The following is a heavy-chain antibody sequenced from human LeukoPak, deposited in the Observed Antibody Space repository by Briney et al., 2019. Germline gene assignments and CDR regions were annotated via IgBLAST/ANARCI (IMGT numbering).Heavy chain of an antibody. CDR2: IYYSGST. CDR3: ARDSTSGSYVSAFDI. Sequence: SETLSLTCTVSGGSISSYYWSWIQQPPGKGLEWIGYIYYSGSTNYNPSLKSRVTISVDTSKNQFSLKLSSVTAADTAVYYCARDSTSGSYVSAFDIWGQGTMVTVSS. CDR1: GGSISSYY. J-gene: IGHJ3*02. D-gene: IGHD1-26*01. V-gene: IGHV4-59*01.